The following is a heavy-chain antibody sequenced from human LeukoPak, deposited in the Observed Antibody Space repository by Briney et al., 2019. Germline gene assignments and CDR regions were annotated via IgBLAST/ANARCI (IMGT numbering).Heavy chain of an antibody. CDR2: ISGDRGGT. V-gene: IGHV3-23*01. Sequence: PGGSLRLSCAASGFTFSNYAMGWVRQAPGKGPEWVSGISGDRGGTNYADSVKGRFPISRANSKNTMYLQMNTLRAEDTAVYYCAKDGGPSVFYYFDYWGQGTLVTVSS. CDR3: AKDGGPSVFYYFDY. D-gene: IGHD5/OR15-5a*01. J-gene: IGHJ4*02. CDR1: GFTFSNYA.